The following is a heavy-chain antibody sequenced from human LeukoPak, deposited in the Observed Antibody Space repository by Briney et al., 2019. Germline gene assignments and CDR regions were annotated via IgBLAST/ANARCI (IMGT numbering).Heavy chain of an antibody. J-gene: IGHJ5*02. CDR3: AKEFTMIVVVYL. Sequence: PGGSLRLSCEASGFSFSSYWMHWVRQAPGEGPVWVSLIRSDGTSTSYADSVKGRFTISRDNAKNTVYLQMNSLRAEDTAVYYCAKEFTMIVVVYLWGQGTLVTVSS. CDR2: IRSDGTST. CDR1: GFSFSSYW. V-gene: IGHV3-74*01. D-gene: IGHD3-22*01.